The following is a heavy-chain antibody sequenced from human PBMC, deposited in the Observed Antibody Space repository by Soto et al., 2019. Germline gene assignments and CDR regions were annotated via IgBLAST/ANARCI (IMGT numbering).Heavy chain of an antibody. J-gene: IGHJ4*02. D-gene: IGHD3-10*01. CDR3: AREGWYGKQRYYFDS. Sequence: GASVKVSCKASGGTSNSYAISWVRQAPGQGLEWMGGIIPIFDTTNYGQKFQGRLTVTADKSTTTAYMELSSLRSDDTAVYYCAREGWYGKQRYYFDSWGQGTLVTVSS. CDR2: IIPIFDTT. V-gene: IGHV1-69*06. CDR1: GGTSNSYA.